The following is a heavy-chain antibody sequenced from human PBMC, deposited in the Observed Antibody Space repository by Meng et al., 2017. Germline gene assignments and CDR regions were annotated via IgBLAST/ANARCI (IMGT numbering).Heavy chain of an antibody. V-gene: IGHV3-30*01. Sequence: GESLKISCAASGFTFSSYAMHWVRQAPGKGLERVAVISYDGSNKYYADSVKDRFTISRDNSKNTLYLQMNSLRAEDTAVYYCARDSFRITMIVVVITGPDYWGQGTLVTVSS. D-gene: IGHD3-22*01. CDR1: GFTFSSYA. CDR2: ISYDGSNK. J-gene: IGHJ4*02. CDR3: ARDSFRITMIVVVITGPDY.